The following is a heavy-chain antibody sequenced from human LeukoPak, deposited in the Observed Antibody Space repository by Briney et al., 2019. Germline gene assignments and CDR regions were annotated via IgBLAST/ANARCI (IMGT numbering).Heavy chain of an antibody. CDR1: GGTFDSYA. J-gene: IGHJ3*02. V-gene: IGHV1-69*04. CDR2: IIPILGIA. D-gene: IGHD2-2*01. CDR3: ASPYCSSTSCYRRVAFDI. Sequence: ASVKVSCKASGGTFDSYAISWVRQAPGQGLEWMGRIIPILGIANYAQKFQGRVTITADKSTSTAYMELSSLRSEDTAVYYCASPYCSSTSCYRRVAFDIWGQGTMVTVSS.